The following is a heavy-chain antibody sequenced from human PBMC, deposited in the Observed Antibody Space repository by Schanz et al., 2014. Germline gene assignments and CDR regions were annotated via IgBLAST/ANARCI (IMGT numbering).Heavy chain of an antibody. Sequence: QLVESGGGLIQPGGSLRLSCAVSGFTVNTNYMSWVRQAPGKGLEWISSMYINSGSTQYADSVKGRFIISRDSSKNTLFLQMNSLRAEDTAVYFCARDGGRDGYNLAFDVWGQGTLVTVSS. CDR2: MYINSGST. CDR1: GFTVNTNY. D-gene: IGHD5-12*01. CDR3: ARDGGRDGYNLAFDV. V-gene: IGHV3-53*01. J-gene: IGHJ3*01.